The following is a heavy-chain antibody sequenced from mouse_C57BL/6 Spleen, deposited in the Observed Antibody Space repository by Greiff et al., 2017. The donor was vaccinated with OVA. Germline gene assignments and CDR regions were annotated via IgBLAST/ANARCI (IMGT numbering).Heavy chain of an antibody. D-gene: IGHD2-5*01. V-gene: IGHV3-6*01. Sequence: VQLQQSGPGLVKPSQSLSLTCSVTGYSITSGYYWNWIRQFPGNKLEWMGYISYDGSNNYNPSLKNRISITRDTSKNQFFLKLNSVTTEDTATYYCARGEAYYSNPWFAYWGQGTLVTVSA. CDR2: ISYDGSN. CDR3: ARGEAYYSNPWFAY. J-gene: IGHJ3*01. CDR1: GYSITSGYY.